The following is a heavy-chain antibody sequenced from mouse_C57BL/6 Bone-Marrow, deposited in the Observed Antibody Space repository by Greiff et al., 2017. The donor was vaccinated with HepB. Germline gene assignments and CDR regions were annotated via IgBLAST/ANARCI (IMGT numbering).Heavy chain of an antibody. CDR1: GFTFSDYY. J-gene: IGHJ2*01. Sequence: VQLKESEGGLVQPGSSMKLSCTASGFTFSDYYMAWVRQVPEKGLEWVANINYDGSSTYYLDSLKSRFIISRDNAKNILYLQMSSLKSEDTATYYCARRYGTYFDYWGQGTTLTVSS. CDR3: ARRYGTYFDY. D-gene: IGHD2-1*01. CDR2: INYDGSST. V-gene: IGHV5-16*02.